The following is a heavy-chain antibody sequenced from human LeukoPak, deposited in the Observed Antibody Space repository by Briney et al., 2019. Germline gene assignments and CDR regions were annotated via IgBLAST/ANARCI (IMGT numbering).Heavy chain of an antibody. CDR3: ARGRAIVVVPAAIRVMFGY. D-gene: IGHD2-2*01. Sequence: SETLSLTCAVSGYSISSGYYWGWIRQPPGKGLEWIGSIYHSGSTYYNPSLKSRVTISVDTSKNQFSLKLSSVTAADTAVYYCARGRAIVVVPAAIRVMFGYWGQGTLVTVSS. V-gene: IGHV4-38-2*01. CDR1: GYSISSGYY. J-gene: IGHJ4*02. CDR2: IYHSGST.